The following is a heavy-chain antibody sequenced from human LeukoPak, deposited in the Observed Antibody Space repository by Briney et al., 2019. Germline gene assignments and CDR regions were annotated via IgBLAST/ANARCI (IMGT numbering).Heavy chain of an antibody. CDR2: IYYSGST. J-gene: IGHJ4*02. CDR1: GGSISSSSYY. Sequence: PSETLSLTCTVSGGSISSSSYYWGWIRQPPGKGLEWIGSIYYSGSTYYSPSLKSRVTISVDTSKNQFSLKLSSVTAADTAVYYCARGTTSDFWSGYSPYYFDYWGQGTLVTVSS. CDR3: ARGTTSDFWSGYSPYYFDY. V-gene: IGHV4-39*01. D-gene: IGHD3-3*01.